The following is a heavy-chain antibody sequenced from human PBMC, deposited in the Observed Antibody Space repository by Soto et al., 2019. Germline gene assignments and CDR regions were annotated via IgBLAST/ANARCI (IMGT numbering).Heavy chain of an antibody. D-gene: IGHD2-15*01. V-gene: IGHV4-59*01. J-gene: IGHJ4*02. Sequence: SETLSLTCTVSGGSMSSYYWTWLRQSPGRGLEWIGYISYSGSTYYTPSLKSRVTISADTSKNQFSLRMNSMIAADTAVYYCARADPDASVGYWGQGTLVTVSS. CDR3: ARADPDASVGY. CDR1: GGSMSSYY. CDR2: ISYSGST.